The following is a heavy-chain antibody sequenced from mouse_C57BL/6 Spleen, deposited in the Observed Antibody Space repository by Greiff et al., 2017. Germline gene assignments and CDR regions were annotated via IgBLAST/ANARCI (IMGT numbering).Heavy chain of an antibody. J-gene: IGHJ4*01. CDR2: INPNNGGT. Sequence: VQLQQSGPELVKPGASVKISCKASGYTFTDYYMNWVKQSHGKSLEWIGDINPNNGGTSYNQKFKGKATLTVDKSSSPAYMALRSLTSESSAVYYCARRGNYGGAMDYWGQGTSVTVSS. D-gene: IGHD2-1*01. CDR3: ARRGNYGGAMDY. V-gene: IGHV1-26*01. CDR1: GYTFTDYY.